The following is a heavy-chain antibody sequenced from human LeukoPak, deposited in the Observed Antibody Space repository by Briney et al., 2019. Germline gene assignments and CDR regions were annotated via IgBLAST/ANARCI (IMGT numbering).Heavy chain of an antibody. CDR2: IIPIFGTA. J-gene: IGHJ3*02. Sequence: ASVKVSCKASGGTFSSYAISWVRQAPGQGLEWIGRIIPIFGTANYAQKFQGRVTITTDESTSTAYMELSSLRSEDTAVYYCARAPGGVPDDSFDIWGQGTMVTVSS. D-gene: IGHD3-16*01. V-gene: IGHV1-69*05. CDR3: ARAPGGVPDDSFDI. CDR1: GGTFSSYA.